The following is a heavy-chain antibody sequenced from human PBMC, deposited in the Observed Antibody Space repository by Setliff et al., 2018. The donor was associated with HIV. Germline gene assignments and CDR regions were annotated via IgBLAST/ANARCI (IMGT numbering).Heavy chain of an antibody. J-gene: IGHJ4*02. D-gene: IGHD6-19*01. CDR2: ITPNSGGT. CDR1: GYTFTDHY. CDR3: ARDTENVFISGHRYFDY. V-gene: IGHV1-2*06. Sequence: ASVKVSCKASGYTFTDHYMHWVRQAPGQGREWMGRITPNSGGTNYARKFQDRVTMTRDTSISTAYMELSRLTSDDTAVYYCARDTENVFISGHRYFDYWGPGTLVTVSS.